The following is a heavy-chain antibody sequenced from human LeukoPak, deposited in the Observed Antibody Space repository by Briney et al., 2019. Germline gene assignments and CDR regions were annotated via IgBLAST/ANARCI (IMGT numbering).Heavy chain of an antibody. J-gene: IGHJ4*02. CDR3: ARAELRYFDWPPGDY. V-gene: IGHV1-69*13. D-gene: IGHD3-9*01. Sequence: SVKVSFKASGGTFSSYAISWVRQAPGQGLEWMGGIIPIFGTANHAQKFQGRVTITADESTSTAYMELSSLRSEDTAVYYCARAELRYFDWPPGDYWGQGTLVTVSS. CDR1: GGTFSSYA. CDR2: IIPIFGTA.